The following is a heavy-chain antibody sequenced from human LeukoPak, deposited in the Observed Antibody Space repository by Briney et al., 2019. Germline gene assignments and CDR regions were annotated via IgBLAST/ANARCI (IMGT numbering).Heavy chain of an antibody. D-gene: IGHD3-16*01. Sequence: ASVKVSCKASGGTFSSYAISWVRQAPGQGLEWMGGIIPIFGTANYAQKFQGRVTITADKSTSTAYMELSSLRSEDTAVYYCARADVLRDYYYMDVWGKGTTVTVSS. CDR1: GGTFSSYA. CDR2: IIPIFGTA. CDR3: ARADVLRDYYYMDV. J-gene: IGHJ6*03. V-gene: IGHV1-69*06.